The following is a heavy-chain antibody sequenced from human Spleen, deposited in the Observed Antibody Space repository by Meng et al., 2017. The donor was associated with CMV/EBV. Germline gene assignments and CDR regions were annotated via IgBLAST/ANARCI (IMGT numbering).Heavy chain of an antibody. CDR3: ARRRDTSYEFWSGSNDAFDI. J-gene: IGHJ3*02. Sequence: GESLKISCAASGFTFSSYEMNWVRQAPGKGLEWVSYISSSGSSIYYADSVKGRLTISRDNAKNSLYLQMNSLRAEDTAVYYCARRRDTSYEFWSGSNDAFDIWGQGTMVTVSS. D-gene: IGHD3-3*01. V-gene: IGHV3-48*03. CDR2: ISSSGSSI. CDR1: GFTFSSYE.